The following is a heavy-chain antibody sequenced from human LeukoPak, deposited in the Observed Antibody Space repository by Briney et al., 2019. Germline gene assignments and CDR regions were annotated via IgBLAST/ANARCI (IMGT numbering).Heavy chain of an antibody. CDR2: IIPILGIA. V-gene: IGHV1-69*04. CDR3: ARLPEIRPITMIPVVSY. Sequence: GASVKVSCKASGYTFTSYGISWVRQAPGQGLEWMGRIIPILGIANYAQKFQGRVTITADKSTSTAYMELSSLRSEDTAVYYCARLPEIRPITMIPVVSYWGQGTLVTVSS. J-gene: IGHJ4*02. D-gene: IGHD3-22*01. CDR1: GYTFTSYG.